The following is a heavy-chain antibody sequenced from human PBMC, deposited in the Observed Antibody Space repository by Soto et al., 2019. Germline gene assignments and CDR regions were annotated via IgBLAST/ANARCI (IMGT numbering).Heavy chain of an antibody. CDR1: GYTFTSYG. V-gene: IGHV1-18*01. CDR3: ASESSSSCHDY. Sequence: QVQLVQSGAEVKKPGASVKVSCKASGYTFTSYGISWVRQASGQGLEWMGWISAYNGNTNYAQKLPGRATMTTDTTTITAYMELSSLISYYAAVYYCASESSSSCHDYWGEGTLVTVSS. J-gene: IGHJ4*02. D-gene: IGHD6-13*01. CDR2: ISAYNGNT.